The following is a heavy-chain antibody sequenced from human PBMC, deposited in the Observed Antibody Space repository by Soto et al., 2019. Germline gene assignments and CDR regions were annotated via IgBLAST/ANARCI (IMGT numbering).Heavy chain of an antibody. CDR3: ARGQWLVKGYNRFDP. J-gene: IGHJ5*02. V-gene: IGHV4-4*07. CDR1: GGSISSYY. CDR2: IYTSGST. D-gene: IGHD6-19*01. Sequence: SETLSLTCTVSGGSISSYYWSWIRQPAGKGLEWIGRIYTSGSTNYNPSLKSRVTMSVDTSKNQFSLKLSSVTAADTAVYYCARGQWLVKGYNRFDPWGQGTLVTVSS.